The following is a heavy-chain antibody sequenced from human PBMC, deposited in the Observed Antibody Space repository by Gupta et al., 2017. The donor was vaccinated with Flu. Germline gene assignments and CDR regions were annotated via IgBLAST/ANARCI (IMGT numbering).Heavy chain of an antibody. Sequence: QVQLQESGPGLVKPSGTLSLTCTVSGGSLSSITNWWSWVRQPPGKGLEWIGETSRTGSSFYNPTSKSRVTISLDKSKNQFSLKLNSVTAADTALYYCARVRITIPRGPFDIWGPGTMVTVSS. CDR3: ARVRITIPRGPFDI. D-gene: IGHD3-9*01. V-gene: IGHV4-4*02. CDR2: TSRTGSS. CDR1: GGSLSSITNW. J-gene: IGHJ3*02.